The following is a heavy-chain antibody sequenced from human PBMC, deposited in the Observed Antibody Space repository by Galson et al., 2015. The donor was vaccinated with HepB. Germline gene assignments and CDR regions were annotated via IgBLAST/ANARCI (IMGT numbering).Heavy chain of an antibody. CDR2: INHSGST. D-gene: IGHD1-26*01. J-gene: IGHJ4*02. Sequence: ETLSLTCAVYGGSFSGYYWSWIRQPPGKGLEWIGEINHSGSTNYNPSLKSRVTISVDTSKNQFSLKLSSVTAADTAVYYCARGKYSGHWGQGALVTVSS. CDR3: ARGKYSGH. V-gene: IGHV4-34*01. CDR1: GGSFSGYY.